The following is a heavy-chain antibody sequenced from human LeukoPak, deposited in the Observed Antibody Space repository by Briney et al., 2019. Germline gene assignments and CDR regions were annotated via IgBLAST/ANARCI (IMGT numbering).Heavy chain of an antibody. CDR3: AKPMTGAYYYYMDV. D-gene: IGHD3-9*01. J-gene: IGHJ6*03. V-gene: IGHV3-23*01. CDR2: ISGSGGST. Sequence: GGSLRLSCAASGFIFRTYWMHWVRQVPGKGLEWVSAISGSGGSTYYADSVKGRFTISRGNSKNTLYLQMNSLRAEDTAVYYCAKPMTGAYYYYMDVWGKGTTVTVSS. CDR1: GFIFRTYW.